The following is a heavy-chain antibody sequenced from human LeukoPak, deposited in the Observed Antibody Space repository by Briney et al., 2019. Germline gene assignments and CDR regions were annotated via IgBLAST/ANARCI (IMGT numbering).Heavy chain of an antibody. V-gene: IGHV4-34*01. CDR2: INHSGST. CDR1: GGSFSGYY. Sequence: PSETLSLTCAVYGGSFSGYYWSWIRQPPGKGLEWIGEINHSGSTNYNPSLKSRVTISVDTSKNQFSLKLSSVTAADTAVYYCARDAPYSSGWAYFDYWGQGTLVTVSS. D-gene: IGHD6-19*01. CDR3: ARDAPYSSGWAYFDY. J-gene: IGHJ4*02.